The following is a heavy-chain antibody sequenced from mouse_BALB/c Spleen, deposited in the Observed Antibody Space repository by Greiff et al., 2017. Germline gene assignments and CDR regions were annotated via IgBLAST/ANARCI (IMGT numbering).Heavy chain of an antibody. Sequence: DVKLQESGPGLVKPSQSLSLTCSVTGYSITSGYYWNWIRQFPGNKLEWMGYISYDGSNNYNPSLKNRISITRDTSKNQFFLKLNSVTTEDTATYHCAREGTGYWGQGTTLTVSS. V-gene: IGHV3-6*02. CDR2: ISYDGSN. CDR3: AREGTGY. CDR1: GYSITSGYY. D-gene: IGHD3-3*01. J-gene: IGHJ2*01.